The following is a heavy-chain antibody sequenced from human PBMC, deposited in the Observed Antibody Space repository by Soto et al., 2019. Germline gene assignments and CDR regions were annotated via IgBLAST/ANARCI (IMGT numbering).Heavy chain of an antibody. Sequence: TETLSLTCTVSGGSISSYYWSWIRQPPGKGLEWIGYIYYCGSTNYNPSLKSRVTISVDTSKNQFSLKLSSVTAADTAVYYCARARGFFLWCGASNWLDPCGQGYLVTVSA. V-gene: IGHV4-59*12. D-gene: IGHD3-10*01. CDR1: GGSISSYY. CDR2: IYYCGST. J-gene: IGHJ5*02. CDR3: ARARGFFLWCGASNWLDP.